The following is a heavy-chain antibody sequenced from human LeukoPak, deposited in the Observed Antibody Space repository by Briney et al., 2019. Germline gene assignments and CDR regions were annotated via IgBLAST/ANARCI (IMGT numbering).Heavy chain of an antibody. D-gene: IGHD5-24*01. CDR3: AKDAPDGRYNWFDP. J-gene: IGHJ5*02. Sequence: SGGSLRLSCAASGFTFSSYAMSWVRQAPGKGPEWLSAVSGSGGSTYYADSVKGRFTISRDNSKNTLYLQMNSLRAEDTAVYYCAKDAPDGRYNWFDPWGQGTLVTVSS. CDR1: GFTFSSYA. V-gene: IGHV3-23*01. CDR2: VSGSGGST.